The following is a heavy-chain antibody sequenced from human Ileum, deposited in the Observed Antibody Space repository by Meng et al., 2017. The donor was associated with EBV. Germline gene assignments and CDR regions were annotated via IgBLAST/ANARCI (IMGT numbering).Heavy chain of an antibody. CDR3: ASSDYYRSDY. V-gene: IGHV4-4*02. CDR1: GCSIRRSDW. Sequence: GSGLGLGKPSETLALTCAVSGCSIRRSDWWSWVRQPPGKGLEWIGETSHSGSTNYSPSLKSRVTISLDKSKNQLSLKLNSVTAADTAVYYCASSDYYRSDYWGQGTLVTVSS. J-gene: IGHJ4*02. CDR2: TSHSGST. D-gene: IGHD3-22*01.